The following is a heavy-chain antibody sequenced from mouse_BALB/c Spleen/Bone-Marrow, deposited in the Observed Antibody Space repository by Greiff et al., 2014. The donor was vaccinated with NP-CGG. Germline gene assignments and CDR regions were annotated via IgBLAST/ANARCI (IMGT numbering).Heavy chain of an antibody. V-gene: IGHV1-15*01. CDR2: IDPETGGT. CDR1: GYTFTDYE. J-gene: IGHJ3*01. D-gene: IGHD2-12*01. Sequence: QVQLQQSGAELVRPGASVTLSCKASGYTFTDYEMHWVKQTPVHGLEWIGAIDPETGGTVYNQKFKGKATLTADKSSSTAYMELRSLTSEDSAVYYCTSYDWFAYWGQGTLVTVSA. CDR3: TSYDWFAY.